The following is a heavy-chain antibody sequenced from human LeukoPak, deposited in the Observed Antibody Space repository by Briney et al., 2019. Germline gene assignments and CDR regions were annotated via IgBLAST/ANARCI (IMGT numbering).Heavy chain of an antibody. Sequence: PGGSLRLSCAASGFTFSSYWMHWVRQAPGKGLVWVSRISSDGSTTTYADSVKGRFTISRDNAKNTMYLQMNSLRAEDTALYYCARVTKYSTAGMRYWGQGTLVTVSS. CDR3: ARVTKYSTAGMRY. CDR2: ISSDGSTT. CDR1: GFTFSSYW. V-gene: IGHV3-74*01. D-gene: IGHD6-13*01. J-gene: IGHJ4*02.